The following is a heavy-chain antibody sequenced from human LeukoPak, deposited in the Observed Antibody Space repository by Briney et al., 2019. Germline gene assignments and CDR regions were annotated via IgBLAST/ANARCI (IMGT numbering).Heavy chain of an antibody. D-gene: IGHD6-19*01. CDR3: ARYPYSGISGWQAFDY. CDR1: GFTFSSYG. J-gene: IGHJ4*02. CDR2: ISSESIYI. V-gene: IGHV3-21*01. Sequence: GGSLRLSCAASGFTFSSYGMNWVRQAPGQGLEWVASISSESIYIIYADSVKGRFSISRDNAKNSLYLQMNSLRAEDTAVYYCARYPYSGISGWQAFDYWGQGTLVTVSS.